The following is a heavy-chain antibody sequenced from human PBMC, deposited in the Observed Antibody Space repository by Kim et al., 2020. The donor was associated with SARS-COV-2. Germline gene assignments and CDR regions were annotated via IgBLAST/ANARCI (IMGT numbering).Heavy chain of an antibody. CDR3: VRYVRNYGAVH. J-gene: IGHJ4*02. CDR2: TTRGGGGS. Sequence: GGSLRLSCSASEFTFSSYAIHWVRRAPGMGLQYVSATTRGGGGSFYADSVKDRFTIFRDNSKNTLFLQMSGLRVDDTAVYYCVRYVRNYGAVHWGQGTLVTVSS. CDR1: EFTFSSYA. V-gene: IGHV3-64D*06. D-gene: IGHD1-7*01.